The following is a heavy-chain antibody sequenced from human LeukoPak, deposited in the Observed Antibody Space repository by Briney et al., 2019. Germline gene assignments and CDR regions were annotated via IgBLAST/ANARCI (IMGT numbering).Heavy chain of an antibody. J-gene: IGHJ5*02. Sequence: GGSLRLSCGASGFAFSSYWMTWLRQAPGKGLEFVANIEPAGSATYYADSVKGRFTISRDNTKNLLFLQMNSLTAEDSAVYHCGRFGYVSAVDTWGQGALVTVSS. V-gene: IGHV3-7*01. D-gene: IGHD2-15*01. CDR2: IEPAGSAT. CDR1: GFAFSSYW. CDR3: GRFGYVSAVDT.